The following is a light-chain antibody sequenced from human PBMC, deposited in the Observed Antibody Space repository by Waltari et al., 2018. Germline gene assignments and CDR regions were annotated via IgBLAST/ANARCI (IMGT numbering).Light chain of an antibody. Sequence: QSALTPPASVSGSPGQSITISCTGSSSDVGGYKFFPGYQQHPGKAPQLMIYGGSQRPSGVSNRLSGSKSGNTASLTISGLRAEDEADYYCCSYAGSSPHVIFGGGTKLTVL. J-gene: IGLJ2*01. CDR1: SSDVGGYKF. V-gene: IGLV2-23*01. CDR3: CSYAGSSPHVI. CDR2: GGS.